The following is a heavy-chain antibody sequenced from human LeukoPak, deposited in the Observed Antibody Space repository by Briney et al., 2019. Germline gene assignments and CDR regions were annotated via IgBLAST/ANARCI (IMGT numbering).Heavy chain of an antibody. CDR1: SGSIRSSTYY. J-gene: IGHJ2*01. CDR2: IYYTGTT. CDR3: ARRGTTVTPVWYFDL. V-gene: IGHV4-39*01. D-gene: IGHD4-17*01. Sequence: SETLSLTCSVSSGSIRSSTYYWGWIRQPPGKGLENIGTIYYTGTTYYNPSLKSRVTISVDTSKNQLSMKPTSVTAADTAVYVCARRGTTVTPVWYFDLWGRGTLVNVSS.